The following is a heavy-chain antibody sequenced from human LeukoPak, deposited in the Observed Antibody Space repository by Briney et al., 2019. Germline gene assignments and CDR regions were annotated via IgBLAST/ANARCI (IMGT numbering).Heavy chain of an antibody. V-gene: IGHV1-8*01. D-gene: IGHD2-2*01. Sequence: ASVKVSCKTSGYTFTSYDITWVRQATGQGLEWMGWINPTSGNTGFAQKFQGRVTMTRNASISTAYMELSSLRSDDTAVYYCARGGLTSCYGCFDYWGQGTLVTVSS. CDR2: INPTSGNT. J-gene: IGHJ4*02. CDR3: ARGGLTSCYGCFDY. CDR1: GYTFTSYD.